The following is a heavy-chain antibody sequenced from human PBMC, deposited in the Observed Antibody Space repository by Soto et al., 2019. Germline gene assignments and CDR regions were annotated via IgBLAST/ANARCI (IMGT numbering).Heavy chain of an antibody. V-gene: IGHV3-7*01. J-gene: IGHJ4*02. CDR1: GFTFRDYW. CDR2: INQDESQK. D-gene: IGHD2-21*02. Sequence: EVQLVESGGGLVQPGGSLRLSCAASGFTFRDYWMSWLRQALGSGLEWVANINQDESQKYYVDSVKGRFTISRDNAKNSLYLQMNSLRAEDTAVYYCATSATARGGIDYWGQGTLVTVSS. CDR3: ATSATARGGIDY.